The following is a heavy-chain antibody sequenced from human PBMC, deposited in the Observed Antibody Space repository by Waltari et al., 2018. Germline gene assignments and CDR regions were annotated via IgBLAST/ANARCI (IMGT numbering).Heavy chain of an antibody. J-gene: IGHJ4*02. CDR3: ARGDSSGWLFDY. Sequence: EVQLVESGGGLVQPGGSLRLSCAASGFTFSTNWMGWVRQAPGKGLEWLANIVPYVSRNNYVDSLKGRFTISRDNAKNSLSLQMYSLVVEDTAVYYCARGDSSGWLFDYWGQGTLFTVSS. CDR2: IVPYVSRN. V-gene: IGHV3-7*01. CDR1: GFTFSTNW. D-gene: IGHD6-19*01.